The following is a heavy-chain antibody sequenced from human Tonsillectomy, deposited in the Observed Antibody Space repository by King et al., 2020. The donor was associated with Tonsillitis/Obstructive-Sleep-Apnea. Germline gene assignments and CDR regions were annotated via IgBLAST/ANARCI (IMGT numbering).Heavy chain of an antibody. J-gene: IGHJ4*02. CDR3: AKDRVGTNGGIYYFDY. Sequence: VPLLASGGGLVQPGGSLRLSCAASGFTFSSYAMRWVRQAPGQGLEWVSAISGSGGSTYSADSVKGRFTISRDNSKNTLYLQMNSLRAEDTAVYYCAKDRVGTNGGIYYFDYWGQGTLVTVSS. V-gene: IGHV3-23*01. D-gene: IGHD6-13*01. CDR2: ISGSGGST. CDR1: GFTFSSYA.